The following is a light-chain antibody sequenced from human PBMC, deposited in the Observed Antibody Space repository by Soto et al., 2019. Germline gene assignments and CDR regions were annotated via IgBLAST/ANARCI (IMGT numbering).Light chain of an antibody. CDR2: DVT. Sequence: QSALTQPASVSGSPGQSITISCTGTSSNIGSYNLISWFQHHPGKAPQLMIYDVTKRPSGVSSRFSGSKSGSTASLRISGLQAEDEADYYCSSYTSTNTWVFGGGTKLTVL. CDR3: SSYTSTNTWV. CDR1: SSNIGSYNL. V-gene: IGLV2-14*02. J-gene: IGLJ3*02.